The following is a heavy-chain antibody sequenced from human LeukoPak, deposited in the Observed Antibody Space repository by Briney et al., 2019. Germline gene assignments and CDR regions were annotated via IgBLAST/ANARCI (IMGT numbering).Heavy chain of an antibody. V-gene: IGHV3-30*02. Sequence: PGGSLRLSCAASGFTFSSYGMHWVRQAPGKGLEWVAFIRYDGSNKYYADSVKGRFTISRDNSKNTLYLQMNSLRAEDTAVYYCAKDRYEVWESMDDSSADVGYWGQGTLVTVSS. CDR3: AKDRYEVWESMDDSSADVGY. D-gene: IGHD3-22*01. J-gene: IGHJ4*02. CDR1: GFTFSSYG. CDR2: IRYDGSNK.